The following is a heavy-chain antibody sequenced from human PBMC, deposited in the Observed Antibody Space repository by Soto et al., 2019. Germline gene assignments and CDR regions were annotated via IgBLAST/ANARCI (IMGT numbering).Heavy chain of an antibody. Sequence: PSGTLSLTCTVSGGSISRGGYYWSWLRQHPGKGLEWIGYIYYSGSTYYNPSLKSRVTISVDTSKNQFSLKLSSVTAADTAVYYCARVHYGDGKIDYWGQGTLVTVSS. CDR1: GGSISRGGYY. D-gene: IGHD4-17*01. CDR2: IYYSGST. CDR3: ARVHYGDGKIDY. J-gene: IGHJ4*02. V-gene: IGHV4-31*03.